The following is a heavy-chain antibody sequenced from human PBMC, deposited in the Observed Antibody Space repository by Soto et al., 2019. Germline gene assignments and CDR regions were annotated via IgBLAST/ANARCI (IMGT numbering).Heavy chain of an antibody. Sequence: GGSLRLSCAASGFTFSSYAMHWVRQAPGKGLEWVAVISYDGSNKYYADSVKGRFTISRDNSKNTLYLQMNSLRAEDTAVYYCAREGGSYCRVHFDYWGQGTLVTVSS. V-gene: IGHV3-30-3*01. CDR3: AREGGSYCRVHFDY. CDR2: ISYDGSNK. D-gene: IGHD1-26*01. CDR1: GFTFSSYA. J-gene: IGHJ4*02.